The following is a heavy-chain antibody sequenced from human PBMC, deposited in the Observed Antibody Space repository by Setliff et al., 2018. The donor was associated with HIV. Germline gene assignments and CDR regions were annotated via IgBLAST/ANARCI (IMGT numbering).Heavy chain of an antibody. V-gene: IGHV4-34*11. J-gene: IGHJ6*03. CDR1: GGSFSGYY. D-gene: IGHD2-2*01. CDR3: AREVRVVLPAAASGNYYYYYMDV. CDR2: IYYSGST. Sequence: SETLSLTCAVYGGSFSGYYWSWIRQPPGKGLEWIGSIYYSGSTNYNPSLKSRVTMSVDTSKNQFSLRLSSVTAADTAVYYCAREVRVVLPAAASGNYYYYYMDVWGKGTTVTVSS.